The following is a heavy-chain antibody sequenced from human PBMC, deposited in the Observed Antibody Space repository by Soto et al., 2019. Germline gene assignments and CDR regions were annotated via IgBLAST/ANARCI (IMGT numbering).Heavy chain of an antibody. CDR1: GFTFSSYG. D-gene: IGHD6-19*01. CDR3: ATESSIAVAGSSYYYYGMDV. Sequence: GGSLRLSCAASGFTFSSYGMHWVRQAPGKGLEWVAVIWYDGSNKYYADSVKGRFTISRDNSKNTLYLQMNSLRAEDTAVYYCATESSIAVAGSSYYYYGMDVWGQGTTVTVSS. J-gene: IGHJ6*02. CDR2: IWYDGSNK. V-gene: IGHV3-33*01.